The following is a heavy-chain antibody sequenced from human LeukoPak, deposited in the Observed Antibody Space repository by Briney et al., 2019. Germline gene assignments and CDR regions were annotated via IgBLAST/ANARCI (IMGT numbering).Heavy chain of an antibody. D-gene: IGHD3-10*02. CDR1: GGSFSGYY. J-gene: IGHJ4*02. V-gene: IGHV4-34*01. CDR3: ARAYYVACFAY. CDR2: INHSGST. Sequence: SETLSLTCAVYGGSFSGYYWSWIRQPPGKGLEWIGEINHSGSTNYNPSLKSRVTISVDTSKNQFSLKLSSVTAADTAVYYCARAYYVACFAYWGQGTLVTVSS.